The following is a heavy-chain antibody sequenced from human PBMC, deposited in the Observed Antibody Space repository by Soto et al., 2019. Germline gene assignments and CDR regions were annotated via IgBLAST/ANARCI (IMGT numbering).Heavy chain of an antibody. D-gene: IGHD6-13*01. J-gene: IGHJ1*01. CDR3: AEGATGRAPFQH. Sequence: EVQLVESGGGLVQPGGSLRLSCAVSGFTFSDHFMDWVRQAPGKGLEWVARSRNKANSYTTEYAASVKGTFTISRDDSQSSLYLQMNSLNTEDTAVYYRAEGATGRAPFQHWGRGTLVTVSS. CDR2: SRNKANSYTT. CDR1: GFTFSDHF. V-gene: IGHV3-72*01.